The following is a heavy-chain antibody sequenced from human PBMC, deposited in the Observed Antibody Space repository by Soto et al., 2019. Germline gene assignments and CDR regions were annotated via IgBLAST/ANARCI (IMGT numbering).Heavy chain of an antibody. Sequence: HGESLKISCKGSGYSFTSYWIGWVRQMPGKGLEWMGIIYPGDSDTRYSPSFQGQVTISADKSISTAYLQWSSLKASDTAMYYCARQIRYDYIWGSYPLDYWGQGTLVTVSS. CDR2: IYPGDSDT. V-gene: IGHV5-51*01. J-gene: IGHJ4*02. D-gene: IGHD3-16*02. CDR1: GYSFTSYW. CDR3: ARQIRYDYIWGSYPLDY.